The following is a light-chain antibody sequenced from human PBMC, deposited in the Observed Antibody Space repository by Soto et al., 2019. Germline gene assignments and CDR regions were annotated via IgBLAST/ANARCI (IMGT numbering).Light chain of an antibody. CDR2: GIT. Sequence: QSVLTQPPSVSGAPGQRVTISCSGSTSNIGAHYDVHWYQQLPGTAPKLLIYGITNRPSGVPDRFSGSKSGTSASLAITGLQAEDEADYYCQSYDSSLSGFVVFGGGTKVTVL. CDR1: TSNIGAHYD. J-gene: IGLJ2*01. V-gene: IGLV1-40*01. CDR3: QSYDSSLSGFVV.